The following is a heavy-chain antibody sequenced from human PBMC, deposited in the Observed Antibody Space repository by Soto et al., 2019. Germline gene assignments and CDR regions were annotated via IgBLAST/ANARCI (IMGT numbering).Heavy chain of an antibody. J-gene: IGHJ5*01. CDR2: TSYTGNT. Sequence: PSETLSLTWLVSGVSLTSYHWSWLRPFPEKGLEWIAYTSYTGNTNYNPSFQSRVTISIDTSKNQLSLKMTSVTAADTAVYYCARGVRYCGSSSCYSSGNWFDTWGHGTLVTVSS. CDR3: ARGVRYCGSSSCYSSGNWFDT. V-gene: IGHV4-59*12. D-gene: IGHD2-2*01. CDR1: GVSLTSYH.